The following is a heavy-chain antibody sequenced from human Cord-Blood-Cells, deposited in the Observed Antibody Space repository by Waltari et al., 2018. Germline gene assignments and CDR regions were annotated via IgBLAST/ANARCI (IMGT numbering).Heavy chain of an antibody. D-gene: IGHD7-27*01. CDR1: GYTVTELS. V-gene: IGHV1-24*01. J-gene: IGHJ2*01. Sequence: QVQLVQSGAEVKKPGASVKVSCKVSGYTVTELSMHWVRQAPGTGLEWMGGFDPEDGETIYAQKFQGRVTMTEDTSTDTAYMELSSLRSEDTAVYYCATDRRTELRRGTGHWYFDLWGRGTLVTVSS. CDR3: ATDRRTELRRGTGHWYFDL. CDR2: FDPEDGET.